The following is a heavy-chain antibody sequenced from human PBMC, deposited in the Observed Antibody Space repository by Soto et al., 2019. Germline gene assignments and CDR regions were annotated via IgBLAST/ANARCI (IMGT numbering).Heavy chain of an antibody. CDR3: APPYDFWSGYSMEGMDV. V-gene: IGHV3-23*01. CDR2: ISGGGTTT. J-gene: IGHJ6*02. D-gene: IGHD3-3*01. CDR1: GFTFSSYD. Sequence: GGSLRLSCAASGFTFSSYDMSWVRQAPGKGLEWVSGISGGGTTTYYADSAKGRFTISRDNSKNTLYLQMHSLRAEDTAIYYCAPPYDFWSGYSMEGMDVWGQGTTVTVSS.